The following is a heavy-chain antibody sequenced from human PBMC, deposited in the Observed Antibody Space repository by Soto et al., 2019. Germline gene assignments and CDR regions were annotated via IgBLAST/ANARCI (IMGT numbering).Heavy chain of an antibody. J-gene: IGHJ4*02. CDR2: IYYSGST. D-gene: IGHD2-15*01. CDR1: GGSISSGGYY. CDR3: ARGGGQAYCSGGSCYLGY. V-gene: IGHV4-31*03. Sequence: QVQLQESGPGLVKPSQTLSLTCTVSGGSISSGGYYWSWIRQHPGKGLEWIGYIYYSGSTYYNPALKSRGTISVDTSKNQFPLKLSPLPAADTAVYYCARGGGQAYCSGGSCYLGYWGQGTLVTVSS.